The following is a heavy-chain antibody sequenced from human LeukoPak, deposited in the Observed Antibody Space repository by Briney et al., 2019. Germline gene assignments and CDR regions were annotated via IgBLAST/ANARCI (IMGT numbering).Heavy chain of an antibody. CDR2: ISRSSGGST. D-gene: IGHD3-22*01. J-gene: IGHJ4*02. Sequence: GGSLRLSCAASGFTFTSYAMNWVRQAPGKGLEWVSGISRSSGGSTYYADSVKGRFTISRDNSKNTLNLQMNTLRAEDTAVYHCAKSYYFDGSGFYPFDYWGQGTLVTVSS. CDR1: GFTFTSYA. CDR3: AKSYYFDGSGFYPFDY. V-gene: IGHV3-23*01.